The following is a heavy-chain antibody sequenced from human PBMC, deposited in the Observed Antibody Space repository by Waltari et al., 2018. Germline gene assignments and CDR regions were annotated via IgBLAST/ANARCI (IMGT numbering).Heavy chain of an antibody. Sequence: EVQLVQSGAEVKKPGESLTISCKGSGYSFTSCWIGWVRQMPGKGLEWMGNIYPGDSDTGYSPSFQGQVTISADKSISTAYLQWSSLKAADTAMYYCAAGITGTTGWFDPWGQGTLVTVSS. D-gene: IGHD1-20*01. CDR3: AAGITGTTGWFDP. CDR1: GYSFTSCW. CDR2: IYPGDSDT. J-gene: IGHJ5*02. V-gene: IGHV5-51*01.